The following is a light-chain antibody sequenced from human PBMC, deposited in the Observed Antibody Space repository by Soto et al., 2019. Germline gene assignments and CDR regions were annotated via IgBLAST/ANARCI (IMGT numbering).Light chain of an antibody. V-gene: IGKV1-17*01. CDR1: QDIRNH. J-gene: IGKJ1*01. CDR3: LQHDTYPWT. Sequence: DIQMTQSPSSLSASVGDRVTITCRASQDIRNHLGWYQQKPGKVPKRLIYAASSLHTGVPSRFSCSGSGTEFTLTISSLQPEDFATYYCLQHDTYPWTFGQGTKVEIK. CDR2: AAS.